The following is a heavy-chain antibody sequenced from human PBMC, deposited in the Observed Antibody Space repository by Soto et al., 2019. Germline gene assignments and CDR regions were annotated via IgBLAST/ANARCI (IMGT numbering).Heavy chain of an antibody. CDR2: ISGSGGST. D-gene: IGHD3-3*01. CDR1: GFTFSSYA. Sequence: GGSLRLSCAASGFTFSSYAMSWVRQAPGKGLEWVSAISGSGGSTYYADSVKGRFTISRDNSKNTLYLQMNSLRAEDTAVYYCAKVFHGFLEWLPEILYYFDYWGQGTLVTVSS. V-gene: IGHV3-23*01. CDR3: AKVFHGFLEWLPEILYYFDY. J-gene: IGHJ4*02.